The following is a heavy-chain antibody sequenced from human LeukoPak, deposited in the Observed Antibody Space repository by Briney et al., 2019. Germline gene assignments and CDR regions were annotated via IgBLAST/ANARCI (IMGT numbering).Heavy chain of an antibody. J-gene: IGHJ4*02. Sequence: ASVKVSCKASGGTFSSYAISWVRQAPGQGLEWMGGIIPIFGTANYAQKFQGRVTITADESTSTAYMELSSLRSEDSAVYYCARDPIAVAGPFDYWVQGTLVTVSS. CDR1: GGTFSSYA. V-gene: IGHV1-69*13. CDR3: ARDPIAVAGPFDY. D-gene: IGHD6-19*01. CDR2: IIPIFGTA.